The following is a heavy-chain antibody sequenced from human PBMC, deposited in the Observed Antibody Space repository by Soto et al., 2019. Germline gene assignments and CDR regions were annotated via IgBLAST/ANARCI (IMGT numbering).Heavy chain of an antibody. CDR2: IYYSGSN. CDR3: DSLKLGYSTFDP. Sequence: QVQLHESGPGLVKPSQTLSLTCTVSGGSISSGDYYWSWIRQPPGKGLEWIGYIYYSGSNYYNPSLKSRVTISVDTSKNQFSLKLSSVTAADTAVYYCDSLKLGYSTFDPWGQGTLVTVSS. CDR1: GGSISSGDYY. J-gene: IGHJ5*02. V-gene: IGHV4-30-4*01. D-gene: IGHD5-18*01.